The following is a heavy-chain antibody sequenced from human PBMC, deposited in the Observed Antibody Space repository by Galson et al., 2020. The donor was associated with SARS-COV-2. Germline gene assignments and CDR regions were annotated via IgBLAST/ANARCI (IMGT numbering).Heavy chain of an antibody. Sequence: ASVKVSCKASGYTFTSYYMHWVRQAPGQGLEWMGIINPSGGSTSYAQKFQGRVTMTRDTSTSTVYMELSSLRSEDTAVYYCARDISWDSSRYNWFDPWGQGTLVTVSS. CDR2: INPSGGST. CDR1: GYTFTSYY. V-gene: IGHV1-46*01. J-gene: IGHJ5*02. CDR3: ARDISWDSSRYNWFDP. D-gene: IGHD3-22*01.